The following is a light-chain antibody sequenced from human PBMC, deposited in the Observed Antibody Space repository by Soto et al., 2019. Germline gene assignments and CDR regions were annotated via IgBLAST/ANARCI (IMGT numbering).Light chain of an antibody. V-gene: IGKV3D-15*01. CDR3: QQYNDWWT. CDR2: GAS. J-gene: IGKJ1*01. Sequence: VMTQSPSTLSVSPVERSTLSVRASQSVSSNLAWYQQKPGQAPRLLIYGASSRATGIPDRFSGSGSGTEFTLTISSLQSEDFAVYYCQQYNDWWTFGQGAKVDIK. CDR1: QSVSSN.